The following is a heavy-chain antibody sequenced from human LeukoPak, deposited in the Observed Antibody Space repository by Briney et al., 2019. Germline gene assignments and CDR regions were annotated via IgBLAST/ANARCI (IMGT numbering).Heavy chain of an antibody. V-gene: IGHV4-4*02. CDR2: IYHSGST. J-gene: IGHJ5*02. D-gene: IGHD3-16*01. CDR3: ARLGAGPTGNWFDP. CDR1: GGSISSSNW. Sequence: SETLSLTCAVSGGSISSSNWWSWVRQPPGKGLEWIGEIYHSGSTNYNPSLKSRLTISVDKSKNQFSLRLSSVTAADTAVYYCARLGAGPTGNWFDPWGQGTLVAVSS.